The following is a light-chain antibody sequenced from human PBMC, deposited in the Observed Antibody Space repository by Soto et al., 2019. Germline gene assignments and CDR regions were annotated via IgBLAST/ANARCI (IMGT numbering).Light chain of an antibody. CDR2: EVS. CDR1: SSDVGNYKY. CDR3: FSYTSSGTYV. J-gene: IGLJ1*01. V-gene: IGLV2-14*01. Sequence: SVLTQPSSLSVSPGQSITISFTGTSSDVGNYKYVSWYQQHPGKAPKLMIYEVSNRPSGVSNRFSGSKSGNTASLTISGLQAEDETDYYCFSYTSSGTYVFGTGTKVTVL.